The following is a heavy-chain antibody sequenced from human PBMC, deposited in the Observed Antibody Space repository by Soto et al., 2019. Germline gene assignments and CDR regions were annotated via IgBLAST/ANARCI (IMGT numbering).Heavy chain of an antibody. D-gene: IGHD6-19*01. CDR1: GFTFSIYA. V-gene: IGHV3-30*03. Sequence: QVQLVESGGGVVQPGRSLRVSCAASGFTFSIYAMHWVRQAPGTGLEWVAVISYDGTKTYYADSVKGRFTIYRDNSKNTVYLQMNSLRDEDTAVNYCATDRGPRRQWLIDPLDYWGQGNLVTLSP. J-gene: IGHJ4*02. CDR2: ISYDGTKT. CDR3: ATDRGPRRQWLIDPLDY.